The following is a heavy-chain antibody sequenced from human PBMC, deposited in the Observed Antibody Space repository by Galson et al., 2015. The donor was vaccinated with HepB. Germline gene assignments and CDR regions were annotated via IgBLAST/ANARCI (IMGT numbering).Heavy chain of an antibody. J-gene: IGHJ5*02. CDR3: AKGPGGNYDHYPPNWFDP. CDR1: GFTFSSYA. Sequence: SLRLSCAASGFTFSSYAMSWVRQTPGKGPQWVSSISGSGAGSYFADSVKGRFIISRDNSKNTLYLQMNSLRVEDTALYHCAKGPGGNYDHYPPNWFDPWGQGTLVIVSS. V-gene: IGHV3-23*01. D-gene: IGHD4-11*01. CDR2: ISGSGAGS.